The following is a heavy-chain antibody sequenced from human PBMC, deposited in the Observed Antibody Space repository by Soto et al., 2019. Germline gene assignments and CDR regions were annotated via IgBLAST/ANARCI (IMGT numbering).Heavy chain of an antibody. J-gene: IGHJ4*02. Sequence: QVQLVQSGAEAKKPGASVKVSCKASGYTFTSYGISWVRQAPGQGLEWMGWISAYNGNTNYAQKLQGRVTMTTDTSTSTAYMELRSLRSDDTAVYYCAREPITIFGVVTNPLDYWGQGTLVTVSS. CDR3: AREPITIFGVVTNPLDY. CDR2: ISAYNGNT. D-gene: IGHD3-3*01. V-gene: IGHV1-18*01. CDR1: GYTFTSYG.